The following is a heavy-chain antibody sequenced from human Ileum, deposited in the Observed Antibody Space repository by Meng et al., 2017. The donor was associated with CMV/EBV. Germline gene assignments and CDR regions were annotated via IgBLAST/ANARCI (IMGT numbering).Heavy chain of an antibody. CDR3: AKDRYFEPAHFDY. J-gene: IGHJ4*02. Sequence: GGSLRLSCVASGLTFNSYSMGWVRQAPGKGLEWVAAISGSGANSYYAESVKGRATISRDNSKNTLLLERNGLKAEDTAVYYCAKDRYFEPAHFDYWGQGTLVTVSS. CDR1: GLTFNSYS. V-gene: IGHV3-23*01. D-gene: IGHD3-9*01. CDR2: ISGSGANS.